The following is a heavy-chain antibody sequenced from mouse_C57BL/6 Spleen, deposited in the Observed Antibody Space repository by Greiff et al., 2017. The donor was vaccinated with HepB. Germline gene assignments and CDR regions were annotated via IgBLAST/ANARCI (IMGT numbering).Heavy chain of an antibody. CDR2: ISYDGSN. V-gene: IGHV3-6*01. J-gene: IGHJ3*01. CDR1: GYSITSGYY. CDR3: AGQYDYDGAWFAY. D-gene: IGHD2-4*01. Sequence: ESGPGLVKPSQSLSLTCSVTGYSITSGYYWNWIRQFPGNKLEWMGYISYDGSNNYNPSLKNRISITRYTSKNQFFLKLNSVTTEDTATYYCAGQYDYDGAWFAYWGQGTLVTVSA.